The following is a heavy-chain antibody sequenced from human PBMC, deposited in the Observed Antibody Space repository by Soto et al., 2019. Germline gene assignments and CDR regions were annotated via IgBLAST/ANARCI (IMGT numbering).Heavy chain of an antibody. V-gene: IGHV4-39*01. Sequence: ALSLTRTVSGGSISRRRWRSGLVPPPPREGLEWIASIKYSGTTFYNPSLKSRVTLSVDTSKNQFALKLSSVTAAETAVYYCARHGITGSYYDAFDIWGQGTMVTVSS. CDR2: IKYSGTT. CDR1: GGSISRRRWR. D-gene: IGHD1-26*01. CDR3: ARHGITGSYYDAFDI. J-gene: IGHJ3*02.